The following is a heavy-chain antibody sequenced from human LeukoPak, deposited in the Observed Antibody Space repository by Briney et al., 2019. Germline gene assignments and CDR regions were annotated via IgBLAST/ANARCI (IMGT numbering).Heavy chain of an antibody. V-gene: IGHV3-23*01. D-gene: IGHD1-26*01. J-gene: IGHJ4*02. Sequence: GGSLRLSCAASGFTFSSYAMNWVRQAPGKGLEWVSAIGGSASSTYYADSVKGRFTISRDNSKNTLYLQMNSLRAEDTAVYYCAKPAPHLLYYFDCWGQGTLVTVSS. CDR3: AKPAPHLLYYFDC. CDR2: IGGSASST. CDR1: GFTFSSYA.